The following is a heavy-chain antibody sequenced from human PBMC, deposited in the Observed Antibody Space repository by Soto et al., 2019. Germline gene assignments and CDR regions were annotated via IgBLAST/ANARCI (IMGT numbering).Heavy chain of an antibody. D-gene: IGHD5-18*01. Sequence: SETLSLTCTVSGGSISSSSYYWGWIRQPPGKGLEWIGSIYSSGSTYYNPSLKSRVTISVDTSKNQFSLKLSSVTAAATAVNYFARERQYRGYSYWGQGTLVSVSS. J-gene: IGHJ4*02. CDR1: GGSISSSSYY. CDR2: IYSSGST. V-gene: IGHV4-39*02. CDR3: ARERQYRGYSY.